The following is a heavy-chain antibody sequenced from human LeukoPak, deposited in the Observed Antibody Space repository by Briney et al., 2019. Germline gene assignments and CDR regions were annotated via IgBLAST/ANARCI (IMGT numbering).Heavy chain of an antibody. CDR1: GFTFSYYS. Sequence: GSLRLSCAASGFTFSYYSMTWVRQAPGRGLEWVSCITGSSNLIFYSDSARGRFTISRDNAKNLLYLHMTSLRVEDTAVYYCAKLDRGDYSSTPVPYYNYYMNVWGKGTTVTASS. D-gene: IGHD6-13*01. CDR2: ITGSSNLI. V-gene: IGHV3-21*06. J-gene: IGHJ6*03. CDR3: AKLDRGDYSSTPVPYYNYYMNV.